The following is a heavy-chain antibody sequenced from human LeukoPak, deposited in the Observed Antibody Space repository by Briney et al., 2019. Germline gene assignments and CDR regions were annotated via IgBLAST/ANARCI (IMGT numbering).Heavy chain of an antibody. J-gene: IGHJ4*02. Sequence: GGSLRLSCVVSGFTFSSYWMSWVRQAPGKGLEWVASIKQDGSEIYYVDSVKGRFTISRDNAKNSLYLHMNSLRADDTAVYKCARDLGSYRHFFDYWGQGTLVTVSS. V-gene: IGHV3-7*01. D-gene: IGHD3-10*01. CDR2: IKQDGSEI. CDR3: ARDLGSYRHFFDY. CDR1: GFTFSSYW.